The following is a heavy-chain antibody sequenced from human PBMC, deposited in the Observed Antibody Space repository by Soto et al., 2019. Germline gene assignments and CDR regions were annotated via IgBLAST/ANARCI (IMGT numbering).Heavy chain of an antibody. CDR3: ARNELERRHDYYYYYGMDV. Sequence: ASVKVSCKASGGTFSSYAISWVRQAPGQGLEWMGGIIPIFGTANYAQKLQGRVTITADESTSTAYMELSSLRSEDTAVYYCARNELERRHDYYYYYGMDVWGQGTTVTVSS. CDR2: IIPIFGTA. CDR1: GGTFSSYA. V-gene: IGHV1-69*13. J-gene: IGHJ6*02. D-gene: IGHD1-1*01.